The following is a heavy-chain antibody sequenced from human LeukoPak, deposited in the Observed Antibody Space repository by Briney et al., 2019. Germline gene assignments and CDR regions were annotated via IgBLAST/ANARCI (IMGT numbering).Heavy chain of an antibody. V-gene: IGHV3-66*01. Sequence: HPGGSLRLSCAASAFTVSRNYMSWVLQAPGKGLEWVSVIYSGGRTYYADSVKGRFTISRDNSKNTLYLQMNSLRAEETAVYYCARAGPSSSWHQFDYWGQGTLVTVSS. CDR1: AFTVSRNY. D-gene: IGHD6-13*01. J-gene: IGHJ4*02. CDR2: IYSGGRT. CDR3: ARAGPSSSWHQFDY.